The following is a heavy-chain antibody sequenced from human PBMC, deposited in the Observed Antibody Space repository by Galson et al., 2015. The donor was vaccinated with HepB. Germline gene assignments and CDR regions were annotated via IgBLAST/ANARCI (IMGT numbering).Heavy chain of an antibody. J-gene: IGHJ4*02. CDR2: INWNDDK. V-gene: IGHV2-5*01. CDR3: ARSLGLVGPHFDY. Sequence: PALVKPTQTLTLACTFSGFSLRVSGMGVGWIRQPPGKALEWLAFINWNDDKRYNPSLKNRLTIIKDTFKNQVVLRMTDMDPADTATYYCARSLGLVGPHFDYWGQGSPITVSS. D-gene: IGHD3/OR15-3a*01. CDR1: GFSLRVSGMG.